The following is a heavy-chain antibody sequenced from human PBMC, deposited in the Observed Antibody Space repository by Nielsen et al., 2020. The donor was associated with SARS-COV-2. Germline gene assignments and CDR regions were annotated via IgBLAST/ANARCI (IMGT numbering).Heavy chain of an antibody. Sequence: GEFLKISCAASGFTFSTYGMHWVRQAPGKGLEWVAAISYDGSNKYYVDSVKGRFTISRDNSKNTLYLQMSSLREEDTAAYYCAKDWTAIVVVPSGGVDYWGQGTLVTVSS. CDR2: ISYDGSNK. D-gene: IGHD2-15*01. CDR1: GFTFSTYG. V-gene: IGHV3-30*18. CDR3: AKDWTAIVVVPSGGVDY. J-gene: IGHJ4*02.